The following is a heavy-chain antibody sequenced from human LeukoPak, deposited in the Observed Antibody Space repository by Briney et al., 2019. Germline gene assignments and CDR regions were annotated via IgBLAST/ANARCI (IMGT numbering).Heavy chain of an antibody. CDR2: ISYDGNNK. J-gene: IGHJ4*02. V-gene: IGHV3-30*18. Sequence: GESLKISCAASGFTFSSYGMHWVRQAPGKGLEWVAVISYDGNNKYYADSVKGRFTISRDNSKNTLYLQMNSLRAEDTAVYYCAKVTPGIAVAGTFPDYWGQGTLVTVSS. CDR3: AKVTPGIAVAGTFPDY. CDR1: GFTFSSYG. D-gene: IGHD6-19*01.